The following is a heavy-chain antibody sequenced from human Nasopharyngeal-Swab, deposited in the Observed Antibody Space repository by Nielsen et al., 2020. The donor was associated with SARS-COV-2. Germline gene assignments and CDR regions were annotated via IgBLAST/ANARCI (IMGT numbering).Heavy chain of an antibody. CDR2: ISSSSSTI. Sequence: GGSLRLSCAASGFTFSSYSMNWVRQAPGKGLEWVSYISSSSSTIYYADSVKGRFTISRDNAKNSLYLQMNSLRAEDTAVYYCARDRYYGTTVLDAFDIWGQGTMVTVSS. CDR3: ARDRYYGTTVLDAFDI. CDR1: GFTFSSYS. D-gene: IGHD4-17*01. J-gene: IGHJ3*02. V-gene: IGHV3-48*04.